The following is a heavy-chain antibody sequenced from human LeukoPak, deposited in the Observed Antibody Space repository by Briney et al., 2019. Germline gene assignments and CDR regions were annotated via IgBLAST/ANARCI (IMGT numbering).Heavy chain of an antibody. Sequence: SVKVSCKASGGTFSSYAISWVRQAPGQGLEWMGRIIPIFGIANYAQKFQGRVTITADKSTSTAYMELSSLRSEDTAVYYCARDFEDGDYVGPRWFDPWGREPWSPSPQ. CDR1: GGTFSSYA. J-gene: IGHJ5*02. V-gene: IGHV1-69*04. D-gene: IGHD4-17*01. CDR2: IIPIFGIA. CDR3: ARDFEDGDYVGPRWFDP.